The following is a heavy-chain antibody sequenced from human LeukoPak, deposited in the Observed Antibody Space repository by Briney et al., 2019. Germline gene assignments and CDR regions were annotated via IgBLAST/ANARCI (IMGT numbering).Heavy chain of an antibody. J-gene: IGHJ4*02. CDR2: ISTSNGDT. CDR3: AREGLGELTLDC. V-gene: IGHV1-18*01. Sequence: ASVKVSCKPSGYTFTTYGITWVRQAPGQGLEWMGWISTSNGDTTYAQNLQGRVTMTTDTSTSTAYMELRSLRSDDTAVYYCAREGLGELTLDCWGQGTLVTVSS. D-gene: IGHD3-16*01. CDR1: GYTFTTYG.